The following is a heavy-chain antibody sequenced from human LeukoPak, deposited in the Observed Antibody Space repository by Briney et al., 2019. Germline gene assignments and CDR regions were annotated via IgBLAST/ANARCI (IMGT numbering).Heavy chain of an antibody. V-gene: IGHV3-48*03. CDR3: ARETDSPLFDY. CDR1: GFTFSIHE. D-gene: IGHD3-22*01. CDR2: ISSSGSTI. Sequence: GSLRLSCAASGFTFSIHEMNWVRRAPGKGLEWVSYISSSGSTIYYADSVKGRFTISRDNAKNSLSLQMNSLRAEDTAVYYCARETDSPLFDYWGQGTLVTVSS. J-gene: IGHJ4*02.